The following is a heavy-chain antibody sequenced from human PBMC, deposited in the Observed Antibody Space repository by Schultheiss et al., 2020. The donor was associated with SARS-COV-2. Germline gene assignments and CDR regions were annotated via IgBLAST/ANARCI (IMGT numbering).Heavy chain of an antibody. D-gene: IGHD6-6*01. V-gene: IGHV4-39*02. CDR3: ARDRSIAARYTWFDP. Sequence: SETLSLTCTVSGGSISSSSYYWGWIRQPPGKGLEWIGSIYYSGSTYYNPSLKSRVTISVDTSKNQFSLKLSSVTAADTAVYYCARDRSIAARYTWFDPWGQGTLVTVSS. J-gene: IGHJ5*02. CDR1: GGSISSSSYY. CDR2: IYYSGST.